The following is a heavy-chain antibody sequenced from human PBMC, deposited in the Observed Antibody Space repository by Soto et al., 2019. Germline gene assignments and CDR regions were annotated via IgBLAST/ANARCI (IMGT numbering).Heavy chain of an antibody. D-gene: IGHD1-7*01. V-gene: IGHV1-18*01. J-gene: IGHJ4*02. CDR1: GYTFTSYG. Sequence: ASVKVSCKASGYTFTSYGISWVRQAPGQGLEWMGWISAYNGNTNYAQKLQGRVTMTTDTSTSTAYMELRSLRSDDTAVYYCARALELRGFSHFDYWGQGTLVTVSS. CDR3: ARALELRGFSHFDY. CDR2: ISAYNGNT.